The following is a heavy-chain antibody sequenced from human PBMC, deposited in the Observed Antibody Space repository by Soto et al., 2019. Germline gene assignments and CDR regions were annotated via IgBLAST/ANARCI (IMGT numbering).Heavy chain of an antibody. CDR1: GGTFSKFV. CDR3: ASREGVAGPATYISPGYYFDC. J-gene: IGHJ4*02. V-gene: IGHV1-69*06. Sequence: QVQLVQSGAEVKKPGSLVKVSCRASGGTFSKFVVSWVRQAPGQGLEWMGGIIPLFGTTNYAQKFQGRVTIPADKSTTTAYMELSSLRSDDTAVYYCASREGVAGPATYISPGYYFDCWGQGTLVTVSS. D-gene: IGHD2-15*01. CDR2: IIPLFGTT.